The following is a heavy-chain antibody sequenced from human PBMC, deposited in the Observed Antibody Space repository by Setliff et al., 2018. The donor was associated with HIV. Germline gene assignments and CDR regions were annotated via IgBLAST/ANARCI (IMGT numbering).Heavy chain of an antibody. Sequence: GGSLRLSCAASGFTFGSYWMHWVRQAPGKGLVWVFGMNTDGSSTRYADSVKGRFTISRDNAKNMLYLQMNSLKTEDTAIYYCTTDLGSGRFSWNKNWGQGTLVTVSS. V-gene: IGHV3-74*01. CDR1: GFTFGSYW. CDR2: MNTDGSST. D-gene: IGHD1-26*01. J-gene: IGHJ4*02. CDR3: TTDLGSGRFSWNKN.